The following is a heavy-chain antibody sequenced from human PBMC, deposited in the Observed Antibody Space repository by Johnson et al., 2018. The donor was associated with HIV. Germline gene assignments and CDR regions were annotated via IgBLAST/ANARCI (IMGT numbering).Heavy chain of an antibody. CDR1: GFTFSSYA. V-gene: IGHV3-30-3*02. J-gene: IGHJ3*01. CDR3: AKLRWAWGAAFDV. Sequence: QMLLVESGGGVVQPGRSLRLSCAASGFTFSSYAMHWVRQAPGKGLEWVAVISYDGSNKYYADSVKGRFTISRDNSKNTLYLQMNSLRAEDTAVYYCAKLRWAWGAAFDVWGQGTMVTVSS. D-gene: IGHD3-16*01. CDR2: ISYDGSNK.